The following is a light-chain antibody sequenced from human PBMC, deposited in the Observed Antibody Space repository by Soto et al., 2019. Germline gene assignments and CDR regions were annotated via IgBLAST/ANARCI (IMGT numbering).Light chain of an antibody. V-gene: IGKV3-20*01. J-gene: IGKJ1*01. Sequence: EIVLTQSPGTLSLSPGERATLSCRARQSVSSSYLAWYQQRPCQAPRLLLYGASSRATGIPDRFSGSGSGTDFTLNSSRLEPEDVAVYYCQQFGAFGHGTKVELK. CDR1: QSVSSSY. CDR3: QQFGA. CDR2: GAS.